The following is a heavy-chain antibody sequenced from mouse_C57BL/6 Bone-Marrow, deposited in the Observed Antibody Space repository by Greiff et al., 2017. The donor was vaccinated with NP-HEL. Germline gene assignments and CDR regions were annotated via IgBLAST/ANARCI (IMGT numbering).Heavy chain of an antibody. Sequence: EVKLVESGGDLVKPGGSLKLSCAASGFTFSSYGMSWVRQTPDKRLEWVATISSGGSYTYYPDSVKGRFTISRDNAKNTLYLQMSSLKSEDTAMYYCASLYYYGSTWFAYWGQGTLVTVSA. J-gene: IGHJ3*01. V-gene: IGHV5-6*01. CDR1: GFTFSSYG. CDR2: ISSGGSYT. CDR3: ASLYYYGSTWFAY. D-gene: IGHD1-1*01.